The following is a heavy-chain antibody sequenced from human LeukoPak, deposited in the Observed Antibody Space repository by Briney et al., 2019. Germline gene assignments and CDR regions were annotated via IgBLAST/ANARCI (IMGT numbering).Heavy chain of an antibody. CDR1: GFTFSTYA. CDR2: ISYDGSKK. J-gene: IGHJ5*02. V-gene: IGHV3-30*04. D-gene: IGHD6-13*01. CDR3: ARSGSSWYSGWFDP. Sequence: GGSLRLSCAASGFTFSTYAMHWVRQAPGKGLEWVAVISYDGSKKCYSDSVKGRFTISRDNSKNTLFLQMNSLRAEDTAVYSCARSGSSWYSGWFDPWGQGTLVTVSS.